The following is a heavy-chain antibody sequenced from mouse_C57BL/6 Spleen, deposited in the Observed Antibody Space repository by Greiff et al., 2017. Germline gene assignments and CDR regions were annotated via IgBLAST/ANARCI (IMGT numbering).Heavy chain of an antibody. CDR2: ISYDGSN. CDR3: AREDGYYVPYYYAMDY. Sequence: VQLKQSGPGLVKPSQSLSLTCSVTGYSITSGYYWNWIRQFPGNKLEWMGYISYDGSNNYNPSLKNRISITRDTSKNQFFLKLNSVTTEDTATYYCAREDGYYVPYYYAMDYWGQGTSVTVSS. V-gene: IGHV3-6*01. D-gene: IGHD2-3*01. J-gene: IGHJ4*01. CDR1: GYSITSGYY.